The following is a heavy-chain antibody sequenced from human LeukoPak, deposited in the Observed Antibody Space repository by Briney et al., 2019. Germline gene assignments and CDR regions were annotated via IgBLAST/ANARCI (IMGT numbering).Heavy chain of an antibody. J-gene: IGHJ4*02. D-gene: IGHD2-15*01. V-gene: IGHV3-30*18. CDR3: AKGTDCSGGSCYIPNY. CDR1: GFTFSSYG. Sequence: GGSLRLSCAASGFTFSSYGMHWVRQAPGKGLEWVAVISYDGSNKYYADSVKGRFTISRDNCKNTLYLQMNSLRAEDTAVYYCAKGTDCSGGSCYIPNYWGQGTLVTVSS. CDR2: ISYDGSNK.